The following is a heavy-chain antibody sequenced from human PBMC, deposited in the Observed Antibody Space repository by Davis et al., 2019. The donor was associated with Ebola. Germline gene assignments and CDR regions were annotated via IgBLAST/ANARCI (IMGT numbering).Heavy chain of an antibody. CDR3: ASYDFWSGRLDY. Sequence: SETLSLTCAVYGGSFSGYYWSWIRQPPGKGLEWIGEIYHSGSTNYNPSLKSRVTISVDKSKNQFSLKLSSVTAADTAVYYCASYDFWSGRLDYWGQGTLVTVSS. V-gene: IGHV4-34*01. CDR1: GGSFSGYY. D-gene: IGHD3-3*01. J-gene: IGHJ4*02. CDR2: IYHSGST.